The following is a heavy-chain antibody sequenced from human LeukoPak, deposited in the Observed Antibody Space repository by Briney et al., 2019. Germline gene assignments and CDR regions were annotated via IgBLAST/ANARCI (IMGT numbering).Heavy chain of an antibody. D-gene: IGHD1-26*01. J-gene: IGHJ4*02. CDR2: IWYDGSNK. V-gene: IGHV3-33*01. Sequence: GGSPRLSCAASGFTFSSYGMHWVRQAPGKGLEWVAVIWYDGSNKYYADSVKGRFTISRDNSKNTLYLQMNSLRAEDTAVYYCARDQPDDGSYLFDYWGQGTLVTVSS. CDR3: ARDQPDDGSYLFDY. CDR1: GFTFSSYG.